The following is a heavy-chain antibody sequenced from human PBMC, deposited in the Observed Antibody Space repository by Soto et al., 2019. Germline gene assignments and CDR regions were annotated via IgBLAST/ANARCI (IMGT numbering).Heavy chain of an antibody. J-gene: IGHJ6*02. CDR1: GFTFSSYG. CDR2: ISYDGSNK. Sequence: QVQLVESGGGVVQPGRSLRLSCAASGFTFSSYGMHWVRQAPGKGLEWVAVISYDGSNKYYADSVKSRFTISRDNSKNTLYLQMNSLRAEDTAVYYCANPVDTDYYDGMDVWGQATTVTVSS. CDR3: ANPVDTDYYDGMDV. V-gene: IGHV3-30*18. D-gene: IGHD5-18*01.